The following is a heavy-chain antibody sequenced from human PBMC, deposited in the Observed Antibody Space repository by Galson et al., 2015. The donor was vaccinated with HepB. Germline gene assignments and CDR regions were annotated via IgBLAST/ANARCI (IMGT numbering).Heavy chain of an antibody. V-gene: IGHV3-30-3*01. Sequence: SLRLSCAASGFTFSNYAMHWVRQAPDKGLEWVAFISYDGTSKFYADSVKGRFTISRDNSRNTLYLQMNSLRAEDTAVHYCATEGAVGDTMRGETSEAFEIWGQGTMVTVSS. CDR2: ISYDGTSK. CDR3: ATEGAVGDTMRGETSEAFEI. CDR1: GFTFSNYA. J-gene: IGHJ3*02. D-gene: IGHD1-26*01.